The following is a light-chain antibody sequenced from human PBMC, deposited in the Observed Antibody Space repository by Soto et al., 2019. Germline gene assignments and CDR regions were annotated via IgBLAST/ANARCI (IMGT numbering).Light chain of an antibody. J-gene: IGLJ3*02. Sequence: QSALTQPASVSGSPGQSITISCTGTNSDVGAFNFFSWYQQHQGKAPKLRIYDVTNRPSGVSSRFSGSKSGHTASLIISGLLDEDEADYYCSSFTSDTTWVFGGGTQLTVL. CDR1: NSDVGAFNF. V-gene: IGLV2-14*03. CDR3: SSFTSDTTWV. CDR2: DVT.